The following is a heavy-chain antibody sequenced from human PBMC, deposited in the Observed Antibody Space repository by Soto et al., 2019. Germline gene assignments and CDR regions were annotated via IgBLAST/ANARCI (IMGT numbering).Heavy chain of an antibody. D-gene: IGHD3-3*01. Sequence: QVQLQQWGAGLLKPSETLSLTCAVYGGSFSGYYWSWIRQPPGKGLEWIGEINHSGSTNYNPSLKSRVTISVDTSKNQFSLKLSSVTAADTAVHYCARGRRDFWSGYSTSNWFDPWGQGTLVTVSS. J-gene: IGHJ5*02. CDR3: ARGRRDFWSGYSTSNWFDP. V-gene: IGHV4-34*01. CDR1: GGSFSGYY. CDR2: INHSGST.